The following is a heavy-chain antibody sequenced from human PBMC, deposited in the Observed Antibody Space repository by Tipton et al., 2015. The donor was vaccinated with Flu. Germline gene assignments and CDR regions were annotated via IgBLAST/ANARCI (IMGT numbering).Heavy chain of an antibody. CDR2: IFRTGTT. J-gene: IGHJ5*02. CDR1: ADSISSDYY. CDR3: ARRDYSNYVSEPKNWFDP. D-gene: IGHD4-11*01. Sequence: TLSLTCAISADSISSDYYWGWIRQPPGKGLEWIGNIFRTGTTYRNPSPKSRVTISVDRSKNQSSLTVSDVSAADTAMYYCARRDYSNYVSEPKNWFDPWGQGLMVTVSS. V-gene: IGHV4-38-2*01.